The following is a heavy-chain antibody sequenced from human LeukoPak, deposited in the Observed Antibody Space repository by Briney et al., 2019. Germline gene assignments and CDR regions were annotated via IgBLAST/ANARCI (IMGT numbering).Heavy chain of an antibody. CDR2: INHSGST. CDR3: ARGPGATAPYYYYYGMDV. CDR1: GGSFSGYY. V-gene: IGHV4-34*01. J-gene: IGHJ6*02. D-gene: IGHD1-1*01. Sequence: SETLSLTCAVYGGSFSGYYWSWIRQPPGKGLEWIGEINHSGSTNYNPSLKSRVTISVDTSKNQFSLKLSSVTAADTAVYYCARGPGATAPYYYYYGMDVWGQGTTVTVSS.